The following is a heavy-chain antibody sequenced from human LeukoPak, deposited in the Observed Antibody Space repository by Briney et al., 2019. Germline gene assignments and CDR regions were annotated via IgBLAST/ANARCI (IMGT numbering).Heavy chain of an antibody. CDR1: GYSFPTYW. CDR2: IYPGDSDT. CDR3: ARHHVADTSGVDY. Sequence: GESLKISCKGSGYSFPTYWIGWARQMPGKGLEWMGIIYPGDSDTRYSPSFQGQVTISADKSISTAYLQWSSLKASDTAMYYCARHHVADTSGVDYWGQGTLVTVSS. J-gene: IGHJ4*02. D-gene: IGHD3-10*01. V-gene: IGHV5-51*01.